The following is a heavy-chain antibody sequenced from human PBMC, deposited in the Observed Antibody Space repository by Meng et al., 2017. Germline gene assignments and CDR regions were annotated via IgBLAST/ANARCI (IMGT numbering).Heavy chain of an antibody. CDR1: GFTFSSYA. J-gene: IGHJ3*02. V-gene: IGHV3-64*01. CDR3: ARGLQGYYDSSGYDAPFFDI. D-gene: IGHD3-22*01. CDR2: ISSNGGST. Sequence: GESLKISCAASGFTFSSYAMHWVRQAPGKGLEYVSAISSNGGSTYYANSVKGRFTISRDNSKNTLYLQMGSLRAEDMAVYYCARGLQGYYDSSGYDAPFFDIWGQGTKVTVSS.